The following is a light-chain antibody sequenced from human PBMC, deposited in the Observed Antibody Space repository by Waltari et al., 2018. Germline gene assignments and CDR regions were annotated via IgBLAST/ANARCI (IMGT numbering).Light chain of an antibody. J-gene: IGKJ1*01. CDR3: QQYNNWPLWT. CDR1: QSVSNN. V-gene: IGKV3-15*01. CDR2: GAS. Sequence: EIVMTQSPATLSVSPGERATLSCRASQSVSNNLVWYQQKPGQAPRLLIYGASTRVTGTPASFSGGGSGKESPLTISSLQSDDFAYYYCQQYNNWPLWTFGQGTKVEIK.